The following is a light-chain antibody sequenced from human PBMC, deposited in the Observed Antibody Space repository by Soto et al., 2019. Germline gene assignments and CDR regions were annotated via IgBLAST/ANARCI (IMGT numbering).Light chain of an antibody. CDR3: QPYNPYSGT. Sequence: DIQMTQAPSTLSASVGDRVTITCRASQSTNSWLAWYQQKPGKAPKVLIYDVSTLESGVPSRFSGSGSGTEFTLTINSLQPDDFATYYCQPYNPYSGTFGPGTKVDNK. CDR2: DVS. CDR1: QSTNSW. J-gene: IGKJ1*01. V-gene: IGKV1-5*01.